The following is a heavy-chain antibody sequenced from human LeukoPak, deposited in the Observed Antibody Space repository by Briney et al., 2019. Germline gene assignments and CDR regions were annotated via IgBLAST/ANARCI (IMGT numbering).Heavy chain of an antibody. CDR2: IIPIFGTA. D-gene: IGHD6-13*01. CDR1: GGTFSSYA. Sequence: SVKVSCKASGGTFSSYAISWVRQAPGQGLEWMGGIIPIFGTANYAQKFQGRVTITADKSTSTAYMELSSLRSDDTAVYYCARGGSSWYGSLDYWGQGTLVTVSS. V-gene: IGHV1-69*06. J-gene: IGHJ4*02. CDR3: ARGGSSWYGSLDY.